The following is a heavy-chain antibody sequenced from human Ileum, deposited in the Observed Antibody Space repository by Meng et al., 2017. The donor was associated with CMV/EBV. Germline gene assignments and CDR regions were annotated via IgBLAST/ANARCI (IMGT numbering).Heavy chain of an antibody. CDR2: IYNGGDSK. Sequence: GESLKISCGASGFSFSAYPMAWVRQAPGKGLEWVSMIYNGGDSKYYGDSVKGRFTISRDNSKNTLYLQMNSLRAEDTAVYYCAKDRNYYDYNYGMDVWGQGTMVTVSS. CDR1: GFSFSAYP. J-gene: IGHJ6*02. D-gene: IGHD3-3*01. CDR3: AKDRNYYDYNYGMDV. V-gene: IGHV3-23*03.